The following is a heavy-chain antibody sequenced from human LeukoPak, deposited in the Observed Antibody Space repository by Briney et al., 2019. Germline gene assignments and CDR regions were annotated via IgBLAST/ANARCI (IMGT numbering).Heavy chain of an antibody. Sequence: ASVKVSCKASGCTFTGYYMHWVRQAPGQGLEWMGWINPNSGGTNYAQKFQGRVTMTRDTSISTAYMELSRLRSDDTAVYYCARDLMGVVVPAAIFDYWGQGTLVTVSS. V-gene: IGHV1-2*02. CDR3: ARDLMGVVVPAAIFDY. CDR2: INPNSGGT. CDR1: GCTFTGYY. D-gene: IGHD2-2*01. J-gene: IGHJ4*02.